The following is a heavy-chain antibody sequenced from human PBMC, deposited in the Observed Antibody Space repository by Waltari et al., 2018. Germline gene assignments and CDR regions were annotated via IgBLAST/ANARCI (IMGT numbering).Heavy chain of an antibody. V-gene: IGHV4-34*01. CDR3: ARGIGGSIAAAGTAPFIDY. D-gene: IGHD6-13*01. J-gene: IGHJ4*02. CDR2: INHSGST. CDR1: GGSFSGYY. Sequence: QVQLQQWGAGLLKPSETLSLTCAVYGGSFSGYYWSWIRQPPGKGLEWIGEINHSGSTNANPSLKSRVTISVDTSKNQFSLKLSSVTAADTAVYYCARGIGGSIAAAGTAPFIDYWGQGTLVTVSS.